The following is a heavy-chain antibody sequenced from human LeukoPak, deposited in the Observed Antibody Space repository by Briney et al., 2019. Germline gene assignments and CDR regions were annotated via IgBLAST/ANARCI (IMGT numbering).Heavy chain of an antibody. J-gene: IGHJ3*02. V-gene: IGHV3-30*04. Sequence: GRSLRLSCAASGFTFSSYAMHWVRQAPGKGLEWVAVISYDGGNKYYADSVKGRFTISRDNSKNTLYLQMNSLRAEDTAVYYCAREGNGFDIWGQGTMVTVSS. CDR3: AREGNGFDI. CDR1: GFTFSSYA. CDR2: ISYDGGNK.